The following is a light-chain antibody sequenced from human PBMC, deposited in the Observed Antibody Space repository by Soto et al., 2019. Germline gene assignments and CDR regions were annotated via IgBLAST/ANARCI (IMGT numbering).Light chain of an antibody. V-gene: IGLV2-23*01. CDR2: KGT. Sequence: QSALARPASVAGSPGQSITISCTGTSDDAGAYNSVSWYQQLPHKAPQVILYKGTQRPSGVSSRFSGSTSGTAASLTISGLQADDEADYFCCSSAPESTYVFGTGTKVTVL. CDR1: SDDAGAYNS. J-gene: IGLJ1*01. CDR3: CSSAPESTYV.